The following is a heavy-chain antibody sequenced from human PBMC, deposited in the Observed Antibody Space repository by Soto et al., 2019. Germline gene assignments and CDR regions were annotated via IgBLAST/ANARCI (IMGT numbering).Heavy chain of an antibody. CDR1: GDTFSSYA. J-gene: IGHJ6*02. CDR2: IIPIFGTA. V-gene: IGHV1-69*01. Sequence: QVQLVQSGAEVKKPGSSVKVSCKASGDTFSSYAISWVRQAPGQGLEWMGGIIPIFGTANYAQKFQGRVTSTADESTSTADMELSSLRSEDTAVYYCARDGSGYRSRASPMDVWGQGTTVTVSS. CDR3: ARDGSGYRSRASPMDV. D-gene: IGHD3-22*01.